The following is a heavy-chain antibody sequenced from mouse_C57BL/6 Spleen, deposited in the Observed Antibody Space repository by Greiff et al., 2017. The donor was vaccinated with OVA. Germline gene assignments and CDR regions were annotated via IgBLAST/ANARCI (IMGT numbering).Heavy chain of an antibody. CDR1: GYTFTSYW. Sequence: VQVVESGAELAKPGASVKLSCKASGYTFTSYWMHWVKQRPGQGLEWIGYINPSSGYTKYNQKFKDKATLTADKSSSTAYMQLSSLTYEDSAVYYCARCDGYHEGAMDYWGQGTSVTVSS. V-gene: IGHV1-7*01. CDR2: INPSSGYT. CDR3: ARCDGYHEGAMDY. J-gene: IGHJ4*01. D-gene: IGHD2-3*01.